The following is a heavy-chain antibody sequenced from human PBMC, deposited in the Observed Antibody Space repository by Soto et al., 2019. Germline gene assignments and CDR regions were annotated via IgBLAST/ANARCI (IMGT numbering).Heavy chain of an antibody. CDR1: GFTVSSNY. J-gene: IGHJ4*02. CDR2: IYSGGST. V-gene: IGHV3-66*04. CDR3: ARPITEQGDFWSGYYIDY. D-gene: IGHD3-3*01. Sequence: GGSLRLSCAASGFTVSSNYMSWVRQAPGKGLEWVSVIYSGGSTYYADSVKGRFTISRDNSKNTLYLQMNSLRAEDTAVYYCARPITEQGDFWSGYYIDYWGQGTLVTVSS.